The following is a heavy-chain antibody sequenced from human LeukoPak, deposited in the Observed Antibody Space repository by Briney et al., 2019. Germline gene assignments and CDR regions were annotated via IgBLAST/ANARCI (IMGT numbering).Heavy chain of an antibody. Sequence: SETLSLTCTVSGGSINSSSYYWGWIRQPPGEALEWIGSIYHSGYTYYNPSLRSRVTISEDTAKNQFSLKLSSVTAADTSVFYCARGRGYSSGWGHYFYSIDVWGQGTTVTVSS. CDR1: GGSINSSSYY. CDR2: IYHSGYT. CDR3: ARGRGYSSGWGHYFYSIDV. V-gene: IGHV4-39*07. J-gene: IGHJ6*03. D-gene: IGHD6-19*01.